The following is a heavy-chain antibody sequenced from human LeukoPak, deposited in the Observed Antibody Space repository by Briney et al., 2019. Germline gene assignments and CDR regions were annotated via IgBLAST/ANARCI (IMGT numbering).Heavy chain of an antibody. CDR3: AKDHGSGSYCFDY. Sequence: GGSLRLSCAASGFTFSSYGMHWVRQAPGKGLEWVAVISYDGSNKYYADSVKGRFTISRDNSKNTQYLQMNSLRAEDTAVYYCAKDHGSGSYCFDYWGQGTLVTVSS. CDR1: GFTFSSYG. V-gene: IGHV3-30*18. D-gene: IGHD3-10*01. J-gene: IGHJ4*02. CDR2: ISYDGSNK.